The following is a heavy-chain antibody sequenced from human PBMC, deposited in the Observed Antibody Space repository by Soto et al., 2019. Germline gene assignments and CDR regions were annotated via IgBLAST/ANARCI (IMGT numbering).Heavy chain of an antibody. CDR2: IYYSGST. D-gene: IGHD3-3*01. CDR3: ARISPITIFGVVIGRFDP. V-gene: IGHV4-59*01. Sequence: SETLSLTCTVSGGSISSYYWGWIRQPPGKGLEWIGYIYYSGSTNYNPSLKSRVTISVDTSKNQFSLKLSSVTAADTAVYYCARISPITIFGVVIGRFDPWGQGTLVTVSS. J-gene: IGHJ5*02. CDR1: GGSISSYY.